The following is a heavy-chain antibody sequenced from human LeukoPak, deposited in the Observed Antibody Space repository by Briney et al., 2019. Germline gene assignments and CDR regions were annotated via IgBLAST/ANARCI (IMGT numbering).Heavy chain of an antibody. CDR3: ARDKTYFDY. V-gene: IGHV3-53*01. Sequence: GGSLRLSCAASGVTVSSNYMSWVRQAPGKGLEWVSLLYSSGTTHYAGSVKGRFTISRDDSKNTLYLQMNSLRAEDTAVYYCARDKTYFDYWGRGTLVTVSS. CDR1: GVTVSSNY. CDR2: LYSSGTT. J-gene: IGHJ4*02.